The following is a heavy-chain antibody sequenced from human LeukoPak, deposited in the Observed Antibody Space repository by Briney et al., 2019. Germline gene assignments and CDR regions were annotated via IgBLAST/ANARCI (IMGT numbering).Heavy chain of an antibody. J-gene: IGHJ4*02. Sequence: ASVKVSCKTSGYXFTGYYIHWVRQAPGQGLEWMGWINPNSGGTTYAQKFQGRVTMTRDTSIGTAYMELSRLRSDDTAVYYCAPTNSWSYYFDYWSQGTLVTVSS. CDR2: INPNSGGT. CDR3: APTNSWSYYFDY. CDR1: GYXFTGYY. V-gene: IGHV1-2*02. D-gene: IGHD6-13*01.